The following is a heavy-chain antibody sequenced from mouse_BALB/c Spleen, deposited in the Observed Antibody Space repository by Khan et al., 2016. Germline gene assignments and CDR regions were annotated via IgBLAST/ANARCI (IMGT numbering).Heavy chain of an antibody. Sequence: QIQLVQSGPELKKPGETVKISCKAAGYTFTKYGMNWVKQAPGKGLKWMGWINTYTGKPTYADDFKGRFAFSLETTANTAHLQINNLKNEDTATYCCARQYKVCDWAYYFDYGGQGTTLTVSS. CDR2: INTYTGKP. J-gene: IGHJ2*01. CDR1: GYTFTKYG. D-gene: IGHD2-13*01. V-gene: IGHV9-3-1*01. CDR3: ARQYKVCDWAYYFDY.